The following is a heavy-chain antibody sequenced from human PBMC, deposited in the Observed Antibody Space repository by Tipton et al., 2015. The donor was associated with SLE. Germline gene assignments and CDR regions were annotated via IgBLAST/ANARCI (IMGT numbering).Heavy chain of an antibody. J-gene: IGHJ3*02. CDR2: IYYSGST. D-gene: IGHD3-22*01. CDR1: GGSISSHY. V-gene: IGHV4-59*11. Sequence: TLSLTCTVSGGSISSHYWSWIRQPPGKGLEWIGYIYYSGSTNYNPSLKSRVTISVDTSKDQFSLKLSSVTAADTAVYYCAREAMIAVGPNAFDIWGQGTMVTVSS. CDR3: AREAMIAVGPNAFDI.